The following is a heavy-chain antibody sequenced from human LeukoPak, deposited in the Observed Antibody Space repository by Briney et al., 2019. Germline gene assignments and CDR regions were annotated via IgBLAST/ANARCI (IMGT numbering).Heavy chain of an antibody. CDR1: GFTFSSYG. V-gene: IGHV3-30*18. J-gene: IGHJ5*02. Sequence: GRSLRLSCAASGFTFSSYGMHWVRQAPGKGLEWVEVISYDGSNKYYADSVKGRFTISRDNSKNTLYLQMNSLRAEDTAVYYCAKAGEPWGQGTLVTVSS. CDR2: ISYDGSNK. CDR3: AKAGEP. D-gene: IGHD3-10*01.